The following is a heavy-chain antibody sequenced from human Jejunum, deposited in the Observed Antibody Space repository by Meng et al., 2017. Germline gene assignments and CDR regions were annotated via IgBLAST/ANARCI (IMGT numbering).Heavy chain of an antibody. CDR3: VREGEQDYNFDF. V-gene: IGHV3-48*03. Sequence: GESLKISCAASGFTFSSSKMHWGRRAPGKGLEGVSYISSSGISICYGDSVKGRFTISRDNAKNSLYLQMNSLRAEDAAVYYCVREGEQDYNFDFWGQGTLVTVSS. J-gene: IGHJ4*02. CDR1: GFTFSSSK. CDR2: ISSSGISI. D-gene: IGHD4-11*01.